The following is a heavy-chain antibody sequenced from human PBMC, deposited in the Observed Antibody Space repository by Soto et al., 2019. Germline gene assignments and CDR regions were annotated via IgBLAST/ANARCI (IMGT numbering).Heavy chain of an antibody. CDR1: SGSISSSNW. Sequence: SETLSLTCAVSSGSISSSNWWSWVRQPPGKGLEWIGEIYHSGSTNYNPSLKSRVTISVDKSKNQFSLKLSSVTAADTAVYYCARAPTVTTSWFDPWGQGTLVTVSS. CDR2: IYHSGST. D-gene: IGHD4-17*01. J-gene: IGHJ5*02. V-gene: IGHV4-4*02. CDR3: ARAPTVTTSWFDP.